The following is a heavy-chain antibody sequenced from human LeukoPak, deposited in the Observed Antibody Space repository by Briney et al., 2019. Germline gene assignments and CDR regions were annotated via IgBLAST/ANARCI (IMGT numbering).Heavy chain of an antibody. CDR1: GFTFDDYA. Sequence: PGGSLRLSCAASGFTFDDYAMHWVRQAPGKGLEWVSGISWNSGSIGYADSVKGRFTISRDNAKNSLYLQMNSLRAEDTALYYCAKDSRDGDYGQGWFDPWGQGTLVTVSS. V-gene: IGHV3-9*01. J-gene: IGHJ5*02. CDR3: AKDSRDGDYGQGWFDP. CDR2: ISWNSGSI. D-gene: IGHD4-17*01.